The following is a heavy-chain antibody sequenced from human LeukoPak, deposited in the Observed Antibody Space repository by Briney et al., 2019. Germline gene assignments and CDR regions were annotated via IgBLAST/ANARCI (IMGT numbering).Heavy chain of an antibody. D-gene: IGHD3-16*01. J-gene: IGHJ4*02. CDR2: FDPENGET. CDR3: AASGGYFDY. CDR1: GYTLPELS. V-gene: IGHV1-24*01. Sequence: GASVKVSCKVSGYTLPELSIHWVRQAPGRGLEWMGGFDPENGETVSARRLQGRLTMTEDTSSDTAYMELSSLTSEDTAVYYCAASGGYFDYWSQGTLITVSS.